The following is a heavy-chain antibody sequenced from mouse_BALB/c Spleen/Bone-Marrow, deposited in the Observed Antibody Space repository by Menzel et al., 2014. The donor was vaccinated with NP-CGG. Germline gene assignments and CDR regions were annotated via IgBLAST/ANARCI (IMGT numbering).Heavy chain of an antibody. CDR1: GFSFTGYT. CDR2: VNPYNGGT. V-gene: IGHV1-18*01. J-gene: IGHJ2*01. CDR3: AGADYYFDY. Sequence: VQLQESGPELVKPGASVKISCKASGFSFTGYTMNWVKQSHGQNLEWIGFVNPYNGGTSYNLKFKGKATLTVDKSFSTAYLELLSLTSEYSAVYYCAGADYYFDYWGQGTTLTVSS.